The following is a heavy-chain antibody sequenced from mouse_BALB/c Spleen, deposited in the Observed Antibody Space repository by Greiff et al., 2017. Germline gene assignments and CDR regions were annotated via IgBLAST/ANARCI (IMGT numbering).Heavy chain of an antibody. V-gene: IGHV1-9*01. CDR2: ILPGSGST. J-gene: IGHJ4*01. Sequence: QVQLKQSGAELMKPGASVKISCKATGYTFSSYWMEWVKQRPGHGLEWIGEILPGSGSTNYNEKFKGKATFTADTSSNTAYMQLSSLTSEDSAVYYCARTTASYYAMDYWGQGTSVTVSS. D-gene: IGHD1-2*01. CDR1: GYTFSSYW. CDR3: ARTTASYYAMDY.